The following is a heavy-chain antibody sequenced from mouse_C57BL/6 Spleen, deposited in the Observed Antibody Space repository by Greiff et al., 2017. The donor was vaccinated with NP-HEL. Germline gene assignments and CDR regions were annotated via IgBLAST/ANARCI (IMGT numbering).Heavy chain of an antibody. CDR3: AREAYYYGRGYFDV. CDR1: GFTFSDYY. V-gene: IGHV5-16*01. J-gene: IGHJ1*03. Sequence: DVKLVESEGGLVQPGSSMKLSCTASGFTFSDYYMAWVRQVPEKGLEWVANINYDGSSTYYLDSLKSRFIISRDNAKNILYLQMSSLKSEDTATYYCAREAYYYGRGYFDVWGTGTTVTVSS. CDR2: INYDGSST. D-gene: IGHD1-1*01.